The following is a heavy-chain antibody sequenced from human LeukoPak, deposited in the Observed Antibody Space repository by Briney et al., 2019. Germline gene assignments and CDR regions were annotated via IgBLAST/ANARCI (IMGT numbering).Heavy chain of an antibody. V-gene: IGHV4-30-2*06. CDR2: IYHSGNI. J-gene: IGHJ4*02. CDR3: ARVVSYGVVVTIFDY. Sequence: SQTLSLTCTVSGGSISSGVYYWSWIRQSPGEGLEWIGNIYHSGNIYYNPSLKSRVTISVDTSKNQFSLKLSSVTAADTAVYYCARVVSYGVVVTIFDYWGQGTLVTVSS. D-gene: IGHD3-22*01. CDR1: GGSISSGVYY.